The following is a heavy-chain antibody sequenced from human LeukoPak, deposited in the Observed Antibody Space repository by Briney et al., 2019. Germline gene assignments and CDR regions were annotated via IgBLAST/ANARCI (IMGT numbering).Heavy chain of an antibody. CDR3: ARASYGDYDVRITYYYYYMDV. CDR2: IKQDGNEK. Sequence: GGSLRLSCAASGFRFNTYWMSWVRQAPGKGLEWVANIKQDGNEKYYADSVKGRFTISRDNGKNSLDLQMNSLRAEDTAVYYCARASYGDYDVRITYYYYYMDVWGKGTTVTVSS. J-gene: IGHJ6*03. D-gene: IGHD4-17*01. CDR1: GFRFNTYW. V-gene: IGHV3-7*01.